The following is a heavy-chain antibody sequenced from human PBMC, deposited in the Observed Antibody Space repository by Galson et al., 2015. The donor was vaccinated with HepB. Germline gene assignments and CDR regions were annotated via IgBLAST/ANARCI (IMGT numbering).Heavy chain of an antibody. V-gene: IGHV3-15*01. CDR2: TITTTAEAPT. CDR1: GFTFSNAR. J-gene: IGHJ4*02. CDR3: TTTKVSGSYSTY. D-gene: IGHD3-10*01. Sequence: SLRPSCAASGFTFSNARLSCVRQAPGKGVEWVSRTITTTAEAPTHYAAPVKGRFIISRDDAKTTLYLQMNSLKIEDTAVYYCTTTKVSGSYSTYWGQGTLVTVSS.